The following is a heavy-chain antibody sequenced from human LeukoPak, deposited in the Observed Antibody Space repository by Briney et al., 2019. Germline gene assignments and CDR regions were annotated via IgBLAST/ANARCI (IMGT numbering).Heavy chain of an antibody. CDR1: GGSIMRGDYY. D-gene: IGHD6-19*01. J-gene: IGHJ3*02. V-gene: IGHV4-30-4*01. CDR3: ARGQKGSSGWYPFYDFDI. Sequence: NPSETQSLTCIVPGGSIMRGDYYWPSIRQAPGKGLEWIEYHYYSRTTNYSPSLKSRVDISLDTSKNQFSLKLSSVTAADTAVYYCARGQKGSSGWYPFYDFDIWGKGTVVTVS. CDR2: HYYSRTT.